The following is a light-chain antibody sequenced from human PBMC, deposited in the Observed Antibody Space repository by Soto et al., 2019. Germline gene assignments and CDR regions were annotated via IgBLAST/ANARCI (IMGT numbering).Light chain of an antibody. Sequence: DIQMTQSPSSLSASIGDRVTITCQASQAISNYLNWYQQKPGKAPKVLIYDASSLETGVPSRFSGSGSGTDFTFTISSLQPEDIATYYCQQYDDLPYTFGQGTKVDI. J-gene: IGKJ2*01. CDR3: QQYDDLPYT. CDR1: QAISNY. CDR2: DAS. V-gene: IGKV1-33*01.